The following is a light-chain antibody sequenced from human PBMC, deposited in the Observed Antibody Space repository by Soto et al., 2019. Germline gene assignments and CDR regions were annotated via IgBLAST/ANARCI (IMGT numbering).Light chain of an antibody. CDR1: QSIDRW. Sequence: IHMTQSLSSVSASVGDRVTLPXRASQSIDRWLAWYQHEPVXAPKXXXVKXSTLETGGPSRFSGSGSETEFTLTISSLQPDDAATYYFQPYNSDSLTFGQGTKVDIK. J-gene: IGKJ1*01. CDR3: QPYNSDSLT. V-gene: IGKV1-5*03. CDR2: KXS.